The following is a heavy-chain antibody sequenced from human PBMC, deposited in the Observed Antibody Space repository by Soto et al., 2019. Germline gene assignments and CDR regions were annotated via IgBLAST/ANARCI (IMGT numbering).Heavy chain of an antibody. D-gene: IGHD3-22*01. CDR3: ARLGDYYKAFDY. V-gene: IGHV4-30-2*01. J-gene: IGHJ4*02. CDR2: IYHSGST. Sequence: PSETLSLTCAVSGGSISSGGYSWNWIRQPPGKGLEWIGNIYHSGSTYYNPSLKSRVTISVDRSKNQFSLKLDSVTAADTAVYYCARLGDYYKAFDYWGQGTLVTVSS. CDR1: GGSISSGGYS.